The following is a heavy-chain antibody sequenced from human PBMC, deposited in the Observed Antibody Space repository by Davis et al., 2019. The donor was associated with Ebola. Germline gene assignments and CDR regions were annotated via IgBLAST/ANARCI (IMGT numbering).Heavy chain of an antibody. J-gene: IGHJ4*02. CDR3: AKGHREQWLGLGDN. D-gene: IGHD6-19*01. CDR1: GFPFDNYA. V-gene: IGHV3-23*01. Sequence: PGGSLRLSCSASGFPFDNYAMSWVRQPPEKGLEWVSGISSSGGSPAYADFVKGRATISRDSSKKMVHLHVTGLRGDDTALYYCAKGHREQWLGLGDNWGQGTQVTVSS. CDR2: ISSSGGSP.